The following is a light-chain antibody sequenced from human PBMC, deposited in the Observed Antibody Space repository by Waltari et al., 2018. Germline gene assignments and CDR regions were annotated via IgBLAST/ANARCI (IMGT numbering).Light chain of an antibody. CDR3: QQYDTYPWT. Sequence: DIQMTQSPSTLSASVGERVTITCRASQSIKIWLTWYQQKPGKAPNLLIYKASTLQSGVPSRFSGSGYGTEFALTINSLQPDDFATYYCQQYDTYPWTFGQGTKVEIK. V-gene: IGKV1-5*03. CDR1: QSIKIW. CDR2: KAS. J-gene: IGKJ1*01.